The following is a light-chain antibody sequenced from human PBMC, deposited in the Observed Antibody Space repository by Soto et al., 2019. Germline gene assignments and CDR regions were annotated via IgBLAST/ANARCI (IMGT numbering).Light chain of an antibody. V-gene: IGKV1-39*01. CDR3: QQSYSTPT. J-gene: IGKJ1*01. Sequence: QMTQSPSSPSASVRDRVAMTSRASQSISSHLNWYQQKPGKAPKLLIFAAYSLQSGVPSTFSGSGSGTDFTLTISSLQPEDFATYYCQQSYSTPTFGQGTKVDIK. CDR1: QSISSH. CDR2: AAY.